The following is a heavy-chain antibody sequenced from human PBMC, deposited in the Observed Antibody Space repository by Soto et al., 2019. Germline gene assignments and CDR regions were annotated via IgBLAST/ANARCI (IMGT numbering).Heavy chain of an antibody. CDR3: TTAPGGLFHSDY. Sequence: EVQLVESGGGLVKPGGSLRLSCAASGFTFSSAWMSWVRQAPGKGLEWVGRIKSKTDGGTTDYAAPVKGRFTISREDSNNTLYLQMNSLKTEDTAVYYCTTAPGGLFHSDYWGQGTLVTVSS. D-gene: IGHD3-16*01. V-gene: IGHV3-15*01. CDR1: GFTFSSAW. J-gene: IGHJ4*02. CDR2: IKSKTDGGTT.